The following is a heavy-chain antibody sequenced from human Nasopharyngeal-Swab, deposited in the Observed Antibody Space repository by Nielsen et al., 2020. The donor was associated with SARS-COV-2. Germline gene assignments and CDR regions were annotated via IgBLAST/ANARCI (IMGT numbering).Heavy chain of an antibody. CDR3: VKHQGSSSDQ. Sequence: GGSLRLSCAPSGIAVSSSYMSWVRQAPGKGLVWVSRVNQDGSRTDYADSVRGRFTISRDHAKNTLYLQMNSLRVEDTAVYYCVKHQGSSSDQWGQGTLVTVSS. CDR1: GIAVSSSY. CDR2: VNQDGSRT. V-gene: IGHV3-74*01. J-gene: IGHJ4*02.